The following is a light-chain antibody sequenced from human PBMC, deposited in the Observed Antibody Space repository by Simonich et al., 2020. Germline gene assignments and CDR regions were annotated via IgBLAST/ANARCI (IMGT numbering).Light chain of an antibody. V-gene: IGLV2-11*01. CDR1: SSDVGGYNY. Sequence: QSALTQPPSASGSPGQSVTISCTGTSSDVGGYNYVSWYQQHPGKAHKLMIYDVRKRPSGVPDRFSGSKSGNTASLTISGLQAEDEADYYCCSYAGSYTWVFGGGTKLTVL. CDR2: DVR. J-gene: IGLJ3*02. CDR3: CSYAGSYTWV.